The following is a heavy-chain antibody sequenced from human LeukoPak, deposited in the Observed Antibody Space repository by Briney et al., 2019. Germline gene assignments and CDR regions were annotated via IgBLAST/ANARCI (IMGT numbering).Heavy chain of an antibody. CDR2: ISSSGSHI. D-gene: IGHD2-8*02. CDR3: ARDVLGTVPYSYYGMDV. CDR1: GFTVSSNY. Sequence: GGSLRLSCAASGFTVSSNYMSWVPQAPGKGLECVSSISSSGSHIYYADSVKGRFIISRDNAQSSLYLQMVSLRVEDTAVYDCARDVLGTVPYSYYGMDVWGKGTMVTVSS. V-gene: IGHV3-21*01. J-gene: IGHJ6*04.